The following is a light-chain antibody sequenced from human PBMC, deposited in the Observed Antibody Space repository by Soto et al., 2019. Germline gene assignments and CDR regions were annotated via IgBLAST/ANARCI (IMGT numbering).Light chain of an antibody. Sequence: EIVLTQSPVTLSLSPGERATLSCRASQSVSSSYLAWYQQKPGQAPRLLIYGASSRATGIPDRFSGSGSGTDFTLTIIRLEPEDSAVYYCQQYGSSPSTFGQGTRLEIK. J-gene: IGKJ5*01. CDR3: QQYGSSPST. CDR1: QSVSSSY. V-gene: IGKV3-20*01. CDR2: GAS.